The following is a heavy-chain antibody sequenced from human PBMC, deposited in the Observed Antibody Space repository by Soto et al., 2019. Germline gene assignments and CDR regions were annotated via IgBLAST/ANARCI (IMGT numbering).Heavy chain of an antibody. CDR3: AKLFGLVIVD. Sequence: VQLVESGGGVVQPGRSLRISCAASGFTFTSYDIYWVRQAPGKGLEWVAVTSYDGRSSYYTDSVKGRFTISRDNSKNTLYLQMNSLRAEDTAMYYCAKLFGLVIVDWGQGTLVTVSS. CDR1: GFTFTSYD. D-gene: IGHD3-3*01. CDR2: TSYDGRSS. V-gene: IGHV3-30*18. J-gene: IGHJ4*02.